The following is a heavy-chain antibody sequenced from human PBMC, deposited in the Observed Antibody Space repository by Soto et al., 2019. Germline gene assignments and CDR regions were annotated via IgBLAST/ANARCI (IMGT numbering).Heavy chain of an antibody. V-gene: IGHV3-30*18. CDR1: GFTFSSYA. Sequence: QVQLVESGGGVVQPGGSLRLSCVASGFTFSSYAMHWVRQAPGKGLEWVAGISYDGTETFYADSVKGRITVSRDSSKSTLFLQMNSLGPDDTAVYYCAKDSSWSGGFDPWGQGTLVTVSS. CDR2: ISYDGTET. D-gene: IGHD7-27*01. J-gene: IGHJ5*02. CDR3: AKDSSWSGGFDP.